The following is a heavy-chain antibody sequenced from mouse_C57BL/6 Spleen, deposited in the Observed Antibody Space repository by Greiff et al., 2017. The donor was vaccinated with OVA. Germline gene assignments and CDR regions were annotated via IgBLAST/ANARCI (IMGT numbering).Heavy chain of an antibody. CDR3: TRVEDYYGKRPTGYFDY. CDR2: ISSGGDYI. V-gene: IGHV5-9-1*02. J-gene: IGHJ2*01. CDR1: GFTFSSYA. D-gene: IGHD1-1*01. Sequence: EVMLVESGEGLVKPGGSLKLSCAASGFTFSSYAMSWVRQTPEKRLEWVAYISSGGDYIYYADPVKGRFTISRDNARSTLYLQMSSLKSEDTAMYYCTRVEDYYGKRPTGYFDYWGQGTTLTVSS.